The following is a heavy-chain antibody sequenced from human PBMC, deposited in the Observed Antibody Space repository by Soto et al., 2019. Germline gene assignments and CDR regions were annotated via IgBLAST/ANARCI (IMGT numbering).Heavy chain of an antibody. Sequence: ASVKVSCKASGYTFTSYGISWVRQAPGQGLEWMGWISAYNGNTNYAQKLQGRVTMTTDTSTSTAYMELRSLRSDDTAVYYCARSGGWSSVGWNGGPGAFNLWGQGTMVTVSS. CDR3: ARSGGWSSVGWNGGPGAFNL. J-gene: IGHJ3*01. CDR2: ISAYNGNT. V-gene: IGHV1-18*01. D-gene: IGHD1-1*01. CDR1: GYTFTSYG.